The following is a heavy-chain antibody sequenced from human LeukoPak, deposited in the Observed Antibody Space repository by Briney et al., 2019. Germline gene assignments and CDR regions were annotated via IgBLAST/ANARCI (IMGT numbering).Heavy chain of an antibody. CDR1: GGSISSGDYY. D-gene: IGHD2-21*01. Sequence: KASQTLSLTCTVSGGSISSGDYYWSWIRQPPGKGLEWIGYIYYSGSTYYNASLKSRITISVDTSKNQFSLKLSSVTAADTAVYYCAREIKPFGGDCYSGPFDIWGQGTMVTVSS. V-gene: IGHV4-30-4*08. J-gene: IGHJ3*02. CDR3: AREIKPFGGDCYSGPFDI. CDR2: IYYSGST.